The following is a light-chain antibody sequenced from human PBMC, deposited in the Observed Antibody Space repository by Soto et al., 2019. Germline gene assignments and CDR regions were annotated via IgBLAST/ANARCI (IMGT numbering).Light chain of an antibody. CDR1: QSVSSSY. Sequence: TPAQSTLSWSPGDSASLSGRATQSVSSSYLAWYQQKPGQAPRLLIHGATTRATGIPARFSGSGSGTEFTLTISSLQSEDFAVYYCQQYNNWPRTFGQGTKVDI. CDR3: QQYNNWPRT. CDR2: GAT. V-gene: IGKV3-15*01. J-gene: IGKJ1*01.